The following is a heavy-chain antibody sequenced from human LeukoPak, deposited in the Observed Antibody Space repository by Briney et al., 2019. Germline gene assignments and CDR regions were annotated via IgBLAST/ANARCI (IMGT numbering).Heavy chain of an antibody. Sequence: PGGSLRLSCAASGFTFSIYFMHWVRQAPGKGLVWVSRINSDGTTTMYADSVKGRFTISRDNAKNTLYLQMNSLRDEDTAVYYCARRVDATRWFDPWGQGTLVAVSS. CDR1: GFTFSIYF. J-gene: IGHJ5*02. V-gene: IGHV3-74*03. CDR2: INSDGTTT. CDR3: ARRVDATRWFDP. D-gene: IGHD2-15*01.